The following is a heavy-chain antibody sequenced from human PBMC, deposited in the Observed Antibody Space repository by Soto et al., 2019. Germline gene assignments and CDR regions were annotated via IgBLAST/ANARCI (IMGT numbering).Heavy chain of an antibody. CDR1: GGSISSSSYY. J-gene: IGHJ4*02. V-gene: IGHV4-39*01. D-gene: IGHD4-17*01. CDR3: ARRVGDYPFDY. CDR2: IYYSGSN. Sequence: QLQLQESGPGLVKPSETLSLTCTVSGGSISSSSYYWGWIRQPPGKGLEWIGSIYYSGSNYYNPSLKSRVTISADTSKNQFSLKLSSVTAADTAVYYCARRVGDYPFDYWGQGTLVTVSS.